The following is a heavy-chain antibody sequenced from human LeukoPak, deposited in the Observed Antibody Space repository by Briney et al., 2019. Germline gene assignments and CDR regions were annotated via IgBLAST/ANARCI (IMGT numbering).Heavy chain of an antibody. CDR1: GYTFTGYY. D-gene: IGHD3-22*01. V-gene: IGHV1-2*02. Sequence: ASVKVSCKASGYTFTGYYMHWVRQAPGQGLEWMGWIDPNSGGTNYAQKFQGRVTMTRDTSISTAYMELSRLRSDDTAVYYCASWGSYDSSGYDDYWGQGTLVTVSS. J-gene: IGHJ4*02. CDR2: IDPNSGGT. CDR3: ASWGSYDSSGYDDY.